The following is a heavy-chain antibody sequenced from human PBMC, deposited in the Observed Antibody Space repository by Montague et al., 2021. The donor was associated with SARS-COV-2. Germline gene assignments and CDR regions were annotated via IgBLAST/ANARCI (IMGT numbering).Heavy chain of an antibody. CDR2: IHDSGTT. V-gene: IGHV4-61*01. CDR1: GASINIGTYY. D-gene: IGHD2-15*01. CDR3: ARGHWSGGFCYYGVAFDV. Sequence: SETLSLTCTVSGASINIGTYYWTWIRQSPGEPLEWVGYIHDSGTTNYNPSLKSRVTILEDTSRNQFSLNLNSVTAADTAVYYCARGHWSGGFCYYGVAFDVWGQGTMVTVS. J-gene: IGHJ3*01.